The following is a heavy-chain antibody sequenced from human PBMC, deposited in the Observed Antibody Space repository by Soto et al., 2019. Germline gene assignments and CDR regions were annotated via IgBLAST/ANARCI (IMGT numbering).Heavy chain of an antibody. CDR3: ATPGIVGATGYYYGMAV. CDR2: INPSGGST. Sequence: GASVKVSCKASGYTFTSYYMHWVRQAPGQGLEWMGIINPSGGSTSYAQKFQGRVTMTRDTSTSTVYMELSSLRSEDTAVYYCATPGIVGATGYYYGMAVWGQGTTVTVSS. J-gene: IGHJ6*02. CDR1: GYTFTSYY. V-gene: IGHV1-46*01. D-gene: IGHD1-26*01.